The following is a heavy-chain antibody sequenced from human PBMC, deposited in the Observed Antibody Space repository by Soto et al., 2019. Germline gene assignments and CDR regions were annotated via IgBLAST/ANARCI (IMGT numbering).Heavy chain of an antibody. CDR3: ARRGPGTYFDY. J-gene: IGHJ4*02. V-gene: IGHV3-23*01. Sequence: EVQLLDSGGGLVQPGGSLRLSCAASGFTFSSYAMNWVRQAPGKGLEWVSVISGSGGSTYYADSVKGRFTISRDNSKNTLYLQMNSLRAEDTAVFYCARRGPGTYFDYWGQGTLVTVSS. D-gene: IGHD6-13*01. CDR2: ISGSGGST. CDR1: GFTFSSYA.